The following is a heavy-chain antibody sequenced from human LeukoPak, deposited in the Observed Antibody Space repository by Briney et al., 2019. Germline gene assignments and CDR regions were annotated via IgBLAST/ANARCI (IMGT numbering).Heavy chain of an antibody. D-gene: IGHD3-3*01. J-gene: IGHJ6*04. CDR2: IIPIFGTK. CDR3: GRSGSYDVLSGYYMYGMDV. V-gene: IGHV1-69*13. Sequence: LVKVSCKVSGGTFSRYGISWVRQAPGQGLEWMGRIIPIFGTKNYAQKFQGRVTITADESTSTVYMELSSLRSADTAIYYCGRSGSYDVLSGYYMYGMDVWGKGTTVIVSS. CDR1: GGTFSRYG.